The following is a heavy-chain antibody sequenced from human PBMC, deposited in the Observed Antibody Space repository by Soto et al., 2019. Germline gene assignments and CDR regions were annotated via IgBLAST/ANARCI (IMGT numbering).Heavy chain of an antibody. J-gene: IGHJ4*02. D-gene: IGHD3-3*01. CDR3: ARAINFEFWSDSQSAYYFDY. Sequence: LSLTCTVSGGSVSSSSYYWSWIRQPPGKGLEWIAYMSYSGTTNYNPSLKSRVTISVHTSKNQFSLKLSSVTAADTAVYYCARAINFEFWSDSQSAYYFDYWGQGTLVTVSS. CDR1: GGSVSSSSYY. CDR2: MSYSGTT. V-gene: IGHV4-61*01.